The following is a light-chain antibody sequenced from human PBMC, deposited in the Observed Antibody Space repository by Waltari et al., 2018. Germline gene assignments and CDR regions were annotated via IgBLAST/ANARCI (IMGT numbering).Light chain of an antibody. CDR1: QSVSSTF. CDR3: QQYYSSPSIYT. Sequence: IVLTQSPGTLSLSPGERATLSCRASQSVSSTFLAWYQQRPGQAPRLLIYGTSNRATGIPDRFSGSGSGTDFTLTISRLEPEDFAVYYCQQYYSSPSIYTFGPGTKVDVK. J-gene: IGKJ3*01. V-gene: IGKV3-20*01. CDR2: GTS.